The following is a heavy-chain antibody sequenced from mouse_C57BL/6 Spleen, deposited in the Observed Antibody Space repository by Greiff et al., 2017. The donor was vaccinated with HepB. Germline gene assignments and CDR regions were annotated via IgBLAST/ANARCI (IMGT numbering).Heavy chain of an antibody. CDR1: GYSFTGYF. D-gene: IGHD1-1*01. CDR2: INPYNGDT. Sequence: EVQLVESGPELVKPGDSVKISCKASGYSFTGYFMNWVMQSHGKSLEWIGRINPYNGDTFYNQKFKGKATLTVDKSSSTAHMELRSLTSEDSAVYYCGSPLWGYAMDYWGQGTSVTVSS. CDR3: GSPLWGYAMDY. J-gene: IGHJ4*01. V-gene: IGHV1-20*01.